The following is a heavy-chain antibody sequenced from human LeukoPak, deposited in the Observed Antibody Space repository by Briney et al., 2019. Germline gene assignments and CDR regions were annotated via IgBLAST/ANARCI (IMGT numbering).Heavy chain of an antibody. Sequence: GGSLRLSCAASGFTFSNAWMSWVRQAPGKGLEWVGRIKSKTDGGTTDYAAPVKGRFTISRDDSKNTLYLQMNSLKTEDTAVYYCTTRETLRYLDWLVGEDYYGMDVWGQGTTVTVSS. J-gene: IGHJ6*02. V-gene: IGHV3-15*01. CDR2: IKSKTDGGTT. CDR3: TTRETLRYLDWLVGEDYYGMDV. CDR1: GFTFSNAW. D-gene: IGHD3-9*01.